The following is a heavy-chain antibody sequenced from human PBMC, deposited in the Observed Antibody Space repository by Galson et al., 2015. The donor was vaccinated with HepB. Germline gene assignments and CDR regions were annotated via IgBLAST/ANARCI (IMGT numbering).Heavy chain of an antibody. CDR3: ARGYDYVWGSYRYKGSEFDY. Sequence: SETLSLTCAVYGGSFSGYYWSWIRQPPGKGLEWIGEINHSGSTNYNPSLKSRVTISVDTSKNQFSLKLSSVTAADTAVYYCARGYDYVWGSYRYKGSEFDYWGQGTLVTVSS. D-gene: IGHD3-16*02. J-gene: IGHJ4*02. V-gene: IGHV4-34*01. CDR1: GGSFSGYY. CDR2: INHSGST.